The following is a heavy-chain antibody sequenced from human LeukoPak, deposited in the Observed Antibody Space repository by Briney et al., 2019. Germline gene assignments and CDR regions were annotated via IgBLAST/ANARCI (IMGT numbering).Heavy chain of an antibody. CDR3: ARDFGGITIFGVVETPNWFDP. Sequence: ASVKVSCKASGYTFTSYGISWVRQAPGQGLEWMGWISAYNGNTNYAQKLQGRVTMTTDTSTSTAYMELRSLRSDDMAVYYCARDFGGITIFGVVETPNWFDPWGQGTLVTVSS. CDR1: GYTFTSYG. J-gene: IGHJ5*02. V-gene: IGHV1-18*03. D-gene: IGHD3-3*01. CDR2: ISAYNGNT.